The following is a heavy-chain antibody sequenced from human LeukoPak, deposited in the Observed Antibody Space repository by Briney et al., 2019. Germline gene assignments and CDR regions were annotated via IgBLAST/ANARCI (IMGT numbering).Heavy chain of an antibody. CDR1: GYTFTGYY. Sequence: ASVKVSCKASGYTFTGYYTHWVRQAPGQGLEWMGWINPNSGGTNYAQKFKGRVTMTRDTSISTAYMELSRLRSDDTAVYYCARDSLRYSYADYWGQGTLVTVSS. J-gene: IGHJ4*02. CDR2: INPNSGGT. CDR3: ARDSLRYSYADY. D-gene: IGHD5-18*01. V-gene: IGHV1-2*02.